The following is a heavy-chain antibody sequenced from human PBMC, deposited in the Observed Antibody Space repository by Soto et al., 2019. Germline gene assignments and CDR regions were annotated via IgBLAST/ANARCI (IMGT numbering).Heavy chain of an antibody. V-gene: IGHV3-23*01. D-gene: IGHD3-16*01. CDR2: ISGSFCST. J-gene: IGHJ4*02. Sequence: GGSLRLSCAASGFTFSSYAMSWVRQAPGKGQEWVSAISGSFCSTYYADSVKGRFTISRDNSKNTLYLQMNSLRAEDTAVYYCAKDAGSRGSYYDYWGQGTLVTVSS. CDR1: GFTFSSYA. CDR3: AKDAGSRGSYYDY.